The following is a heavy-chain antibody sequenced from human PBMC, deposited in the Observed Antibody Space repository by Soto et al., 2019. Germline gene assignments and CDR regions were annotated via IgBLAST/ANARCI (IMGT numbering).Heavy chain of an antibody. V-gene: IGHV3-73*02. CDR2: IRSKANSYAT. CDR3: ARLWSEREPNFDY. Sequence: EVQLVESGGGLVQPGGSLKLSCAASGYTFSDSAMHWVRQASGKGLEWVGRIRSKANSYATVYAASMKGRCTISRDDSKNTAYLQMNSLKTEDTAVYYCARLWSEREPNFDYWGQGTLVSVSS. D-gene: IGHD1-26*01. CDR1: GYTFSDSA. J-gene: IGHJ4*02.